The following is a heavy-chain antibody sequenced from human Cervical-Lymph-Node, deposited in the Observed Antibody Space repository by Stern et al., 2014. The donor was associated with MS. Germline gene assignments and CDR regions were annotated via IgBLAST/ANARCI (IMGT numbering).Heavy chain of an antibody. D-gene: IGHD3-10*01. CDR1: GGTFSSSD. Sequence: VHLVESGAEVQKPGSSVKVSCRASGGTFSSSDISWVRQAPGQGLEWMGGISPNIGTATYAQKSQGRVTITADESTSTAYMELSSLRSEDTAIYYCALGGFGPYFEYWGQGTLVTVSS. V-gene: IGHV1-69*01. CDR2: ISPNIGTA. J-gene: IGHJ4*02. CDR3: ALGGFGPYFEY.